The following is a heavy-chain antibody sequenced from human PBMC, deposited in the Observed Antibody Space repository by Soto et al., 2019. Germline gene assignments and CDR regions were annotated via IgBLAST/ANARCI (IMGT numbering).Heavy chain of an antibody. V-gene: IGHV3-23*01. J-gene: IGHJ4*02. D-gene: IGHD3-22*01. CDR3: AKAGIKYYYDSSGYYYGDSDRVLCYDY. CDR2: VSGSGGST. CDR1: GFPFSSYA. Sequence: GGALRLCSAASGFPFSSYAMSWVRQAPGKGLEWVSAVSGSGGSTYYADSVKARFTISRDNSKNTLYLQMNSLRAEDTAVYYCAKAGIKYYYDSSGYYYGDSDRVLCYDYWGQATPVPV.